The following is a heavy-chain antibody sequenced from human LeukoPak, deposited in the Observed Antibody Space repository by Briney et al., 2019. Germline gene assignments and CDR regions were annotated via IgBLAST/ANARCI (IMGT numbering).Heavy chain of an antibody. D-gene: IGHD5-24*01. CDR3: ARDPIEMATSTIWYFDL. CDR1: GGSISSYY. Sequence: PSETLSLTXTVSGGSISSYYWSWIRQPPGQGLEWIGYIYYSGSTNYNPSLKSRVTISVDTSKNQFSLKLSSVTAADTAVYYCARDPIEMATSTIWYFDLWGRGTLVTVSS. V-gene: IGHV4-59*01. CDR2: IYYSGST. J-gene: IGHJ2*01.